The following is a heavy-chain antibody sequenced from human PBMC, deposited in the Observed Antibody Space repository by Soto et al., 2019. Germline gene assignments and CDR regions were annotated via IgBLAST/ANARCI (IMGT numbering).Heavy chain of an antibody. CDR2: ISGSGGST. V-gene: IGHV3-23*01. CDR3: AKDGDFWSGYYPFDY. Sequence: GESLKISCAASGFTFSSYAMSWVRQAPGKGLEWVSAISGSGGSTYYADSVKGRFTISRDNSKNTLYLQMNSLRAEDTAVYYCAKDGDFWSGYYPFDYWGQGTLVTVSS. CDR1: GFTFSSYA. D-gene: IGHD3-3*01. J-gene: IGHJ4*02.